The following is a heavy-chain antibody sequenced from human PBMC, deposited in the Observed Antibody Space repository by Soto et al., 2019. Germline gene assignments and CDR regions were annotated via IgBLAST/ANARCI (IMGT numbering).Heavy chain of an antibody. V-gene: IGHV4-30-2*01. CDR3: ANGAAANLGYYALDV. CDR2: MYQSGST. CDR1: GGSVSSGGYS. D-gene: IGHD6-25*01. J-gene: IGHJ6*02. Sequence: SETLSLTCVVSGGSVSSGGYSWNWIRQPPGKGLEWIGYMYQSGSTYYNPSLNSRVTISVDRTENQFSLKLTSVTAADTAVYYCANGAAANLGYYALDVWGQGTTVTVSS.